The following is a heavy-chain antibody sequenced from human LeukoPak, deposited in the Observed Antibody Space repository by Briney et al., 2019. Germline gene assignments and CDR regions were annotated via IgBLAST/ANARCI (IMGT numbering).Heavy chain of an antibody. J-gene: IGHJ4*02. CDR1: GFTFSSYA. V-gene: IGHV3-23*01. CDR2: ISGSGGST. Sequence: PGGSLRLSCAASGFTFSSYAMSWVRQAPGKGLEWVSAISGSGGSTYYADSVKGRFTISRDDSKNTLYVQMNSLRAEDTAVYYCAKVRTGHYFNYWGQGTLVTVSS. CDR3: AKVRTGHYFNY. D-gene: IGHD3/OR15-3a*01.